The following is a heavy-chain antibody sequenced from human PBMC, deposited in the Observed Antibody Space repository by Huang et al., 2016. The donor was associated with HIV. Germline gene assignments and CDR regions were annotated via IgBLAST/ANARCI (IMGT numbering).Heavy chain of an antibody. Sequence: EVQLVQSGAEVKKPGESLKISCKGSGYTFTNSWIGWVRQMPGKGLEWMGLIYPCDSDLRYSPSFQGQVTSSADKSISTAYLLWSTLEASDTAMYYCARGATLTGNTNFFDVWGQGTMVSVSS. CDR2: IYPCDSDL. CDR1: GYTFTNSW. CDR3: ARGATLTGNTNFFDV. V-gene: IGHV5-51*03. D-gene: IGHD3-9*01. J-gene: IGHJ3*01.